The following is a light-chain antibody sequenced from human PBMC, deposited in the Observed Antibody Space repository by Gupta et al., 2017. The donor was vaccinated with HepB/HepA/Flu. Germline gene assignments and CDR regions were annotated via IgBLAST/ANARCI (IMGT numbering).Light chain of an antibody. CDR1: SSNIGAGYD. CDR2: GNS. J-gene: IGLJ2*01. V-gene: IGLV1-40*01. CDR3: QSYDSSLSGRGYVV. Sequence: QSVLTQPPSVSGAPGQRVTISCTGSSSNIGAGYDVHWYQQLPGTAPKLLIYGNSNRPSGVPDRFSGSKSGTSASLAITGLQAEDGADYYCQSYDSSLSGRGYVVFGGGTKLTVL.